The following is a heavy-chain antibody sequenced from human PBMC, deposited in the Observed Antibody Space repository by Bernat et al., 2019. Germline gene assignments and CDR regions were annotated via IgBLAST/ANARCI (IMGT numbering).Heavy chain of an antibody. CDR1: GGSISSSSYY. D-gene: IGHD3-22*01. Sequence: QLQLQESGPGLVKPSETLSLTCTVSGGSISSSSYYWGWIRQPPGKGLEWIGSIYYSGSTYYNPSLKSRVTISVDTSKNQFSLKLSSVTAADTAVYYCARQSKIVVVTYYYYGMDVWGQGTTVTV. CDR2: IYYSGST. V-gene: IGHV4-39*01. CDR3: ARQSKIVVVTYYYYGMDV. J-gene: IGHJ6*02.